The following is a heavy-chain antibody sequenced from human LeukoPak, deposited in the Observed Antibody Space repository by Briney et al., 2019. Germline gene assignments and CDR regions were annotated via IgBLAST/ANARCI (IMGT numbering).Heavy chain of an antibody. Sequence: PGGSLRLSCAASGFTFDDYAMHWVRQAPGKGLEWVSGISWNSGSIGYADSVKGRFTISRDNAKNSLYLQMNSLRAEDTALYYCAKDAGHLSGYADKGEYYFDYWGQGTLVTVSS. D-gene: IGHD5-12*01. J-gene: IGHJ4*02. V-gene: IGHV3-9*01. CDR1: GFTFDDYA. CDR3: AKDAGHLSGYADKGEYYFDY. CDR2: ISWNSGSI.